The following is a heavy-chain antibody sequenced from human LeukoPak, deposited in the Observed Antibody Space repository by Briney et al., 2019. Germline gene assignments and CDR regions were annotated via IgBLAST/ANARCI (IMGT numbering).Heavy chain of an antibody. CDR1: GGSFSGYY. Sequence: PSETLCLTCAVYGGSFSGYYWSWIRQPPGKGLEWIGEINHSGSTNYNPSLKSRVTISVDTSKNQFSLKLSSVTAADTAVYYCARLTVTARIYNWFDPWGQGTLVTVSS. D-gene: IGHD4-11*01. CDR2: INHSGST. J-gene: IGHJ5*02. CDR3: ARLTVTARIYNWFDP. V-gene: IGHV4-34*01.